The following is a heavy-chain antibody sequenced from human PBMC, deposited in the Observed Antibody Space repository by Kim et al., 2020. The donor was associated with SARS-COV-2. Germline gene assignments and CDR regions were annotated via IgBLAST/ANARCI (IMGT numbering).Heavy chain of an antibody. CDR3: ARGTHCSSTSCPPDYYYMDV. V-gene: IGHV1-8*01. Sequence: ASVNVSCKASGYTFTSYDINWVRQATGQGLEWMGWMNPNSGNTGYAQKFQGRVTMTRNTSISTAYMELSSLRSEDTAVYYCARGTHCSSTSCPPDYYYMDVWGKGTAVTVSS. CDR1: GYTFTSYD. D-gene: IGHD2-2*01. J-gene: IGHJ6*03. CDR2: MNPNSGNT.